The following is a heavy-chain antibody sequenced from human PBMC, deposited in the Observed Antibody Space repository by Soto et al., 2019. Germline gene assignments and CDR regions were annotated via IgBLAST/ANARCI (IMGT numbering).Heavy chain of an antibody. V-gene: IGHV3-30-3*01. CDR3: AREQGLSQYSVDFYHGVDV. CDR2: ISCDGSNK. CDR1: GFTFSSYA. D-gene: IGHD2-15*01. J-gene: IGHJ6*02. Sequence: PGGSLRLSCAASGFTFSSYAMSWVRQAPGKGLEWVSVISCDGSNKYYADSVKGRFTISRDNSKNTLYLQMNSLRAEDTAVYYCAREQGLSQYSVDFYHGVDVWGQGTTVTVSS.